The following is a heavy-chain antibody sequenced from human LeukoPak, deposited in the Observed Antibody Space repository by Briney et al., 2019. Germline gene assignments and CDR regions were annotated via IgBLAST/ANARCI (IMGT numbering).Heavy chain of an antibody. V-gene: IGHV4-59*01. J-gene: IGHJ4*02. CDR1: DGSISSYY. D-gene: IGHD6-19*01. CDR2: IYYSGST. Sequence: PSETLSLTCTVSDGSISSYYWSWIRQPPGKGLEWIGYIYYSGSTNYNPSLKSRVTISVDTSKNQFSLKLSSVTAADTAVYYCARVSAVAVYFDYWGQGTLVTVSS. CDR3: ARVSAVAVYFDY.